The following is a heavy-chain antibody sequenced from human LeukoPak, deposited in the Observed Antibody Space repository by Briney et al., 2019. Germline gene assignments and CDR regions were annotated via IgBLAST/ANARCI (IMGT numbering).Heavy chain of an antibody. CDR1: GGSISSSNW. D-gene: IGHD5-18*01. CDR2: IYHSGST. Sequence: SETLSLTCAVSGGSISSSNWWSWVRQPPGKGLEWIGEIYHSGSTNYNPSLKSRVTISVDKSKNQFSLKLSSVTAADTAVYYCARRARGYRENWFDPWGQGTLVTVSS. CDR3: ARRARGYRENWFDP. V-gene: IGHV4-4*02. J-gene: IGHJ5*02.